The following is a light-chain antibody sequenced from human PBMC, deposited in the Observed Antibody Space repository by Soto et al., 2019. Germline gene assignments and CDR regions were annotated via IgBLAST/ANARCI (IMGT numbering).Light chain of an antibody. Sequence: QSALTQPASVSGSPGQSITISCTGTSSDVGGYNYVSWYQQHPGKAPKFMIYDVSNRPSGVSNRFSGSKSGNTASLTISGLQAEDEADYYCSSYPSSTTPYVFGTGTKVTVL. J-gene: IGLJ1*01. CDR3: SSYPSSTTPYV. CDR1: SSDVGGYNY. CDR2: DVS. V-gene: IGLV2-14*01.